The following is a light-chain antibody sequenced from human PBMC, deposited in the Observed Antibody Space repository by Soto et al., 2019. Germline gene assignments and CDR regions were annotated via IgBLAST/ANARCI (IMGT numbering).Light chain of an antibody. V-gene: IGKV3D-20*01. CDR2: DAS. J-gene: IGKJ5*01. Sequence: EIVLTQSPATLSSSPGERATLSCRATQGVSSSYLAWYQQKPGLAPSLLIYDASNRDTGIPDRFSGSGSGTDFILTISSLQPEDFAVYYCQQYYSSPLTVGQWTLLEIK. CDR3: QQYYSSPLT. CDR1: QGVSSSY.